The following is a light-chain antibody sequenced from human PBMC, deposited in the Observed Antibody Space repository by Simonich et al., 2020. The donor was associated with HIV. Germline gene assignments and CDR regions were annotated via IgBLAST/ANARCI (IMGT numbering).Light chain of an antibody. CDR2: DVS. CDR1: SSDVGGYNY. V-gene: IGLV2-14*01. Sequence: QSALTQPASVSGSPGQSITISCTGTSSDVGGYNYVSWYQQHPGKAPKLMIYDVSKRPSGVSNRFSGSKYGNTASLTISGLQAEDEADYYCSSYTSSSTLIGGGTKLTVL. CDR3: SSYTSSSTL. J-gene: IGLJ2*01.